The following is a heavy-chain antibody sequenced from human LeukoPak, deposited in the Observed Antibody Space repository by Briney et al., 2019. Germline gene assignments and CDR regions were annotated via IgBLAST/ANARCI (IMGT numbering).Heavy chain of an antibody. CDR2: IVVGSGNT. V-gene: IGHV1-58*02. CDR1: GFTFTSSA. J-gene: IGHJ6*02. Sequence: SVKVSCKASGFTFTSSAMQWVRQARGQRLEWIGWIVVGSGNTNYAQKFQERVTITRDMSTSTAYMELSSLRSKDTAVYYCAADPANYYYYGMDVWGQGTTVTVSS. CDR3: AADPANYYYYGMDV.